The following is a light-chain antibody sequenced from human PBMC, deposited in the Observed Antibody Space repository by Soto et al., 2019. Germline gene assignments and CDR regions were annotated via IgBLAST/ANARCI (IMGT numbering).Light chain of an antibody. CDR1: SSDVGAYNY. Sequence: QSALTQPASVSASPGQSITISCTGASSDVGAYNYVSWYQQHPGKAPKLMIYDVSNRPSGVCNRFSGSKSGNTASLTISGLQAEDEADYYCSSFTSSSTRVFGGGTKLTVL. J-gene: IGLJ3*02. CDR2: DVS. V-gene: IGLV2-14*03. CDR3: SSFTSSSTRV.